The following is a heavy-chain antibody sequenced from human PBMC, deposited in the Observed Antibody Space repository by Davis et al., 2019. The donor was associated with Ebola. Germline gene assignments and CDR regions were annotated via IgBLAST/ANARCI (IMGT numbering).Heavy chain of an antibody. V-gene: IGHV4-34*01. Sequence: PSETLSLTCAVYGGSFSGYYWSWIRQPPGKGLEWIGEINHSGSTNYNPSLKSRVTISVDTSKNQFSLKLSSVTAADTAVYYCARSLNPYDSSDYWGQGTLVTVSS. CDR2: INHSGST. CDR1: GGSFSGYY. CDR3: ARSLNPYDSSDY. J-gene: IGHJ4*02. D-gene: IGHD3-22*01.